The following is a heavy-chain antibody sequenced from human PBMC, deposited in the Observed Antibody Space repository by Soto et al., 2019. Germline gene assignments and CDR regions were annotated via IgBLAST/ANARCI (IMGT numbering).Heavy chain of an antibody. Sequence: GESLKISCKGSGYSFTNYWIAWVRQMPGKGLEWMGIIYPGDSDTRYSPSFQGQVTFSADKSISTAYLQMNSLKTEDTAVYYCTTGIVVVIPSGMDVWGQGTTVTVSS. CDR3: TTGIVVVIPSGMDV. D-gene: IGHD3-22*01. CDR1: GYSFTNYW. CDR2: IYPGDSDT. J-gene: IGHJ6*02. V-gene: IGHV5-51*01.